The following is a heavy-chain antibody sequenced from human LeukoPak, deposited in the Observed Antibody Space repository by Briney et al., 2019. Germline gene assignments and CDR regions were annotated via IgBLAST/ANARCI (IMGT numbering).Heavy chain of an antibody. V-gene: IGHV3-74*01. CDR2: INSGGSGT. J-gene: IGHJ4*02. D-gene: IGHD2/OR15-2a*01. CDR1: GFAFSSNW. Sequence: GGSLRLSCAASGFAFSSNWMHWVRQTPGKGLVWVSRINSGGSGTSYAASVEGRFTISKDNAKNTVYLQMNSLRAEDTAVYYCVSFYETYWGRGTLVTVSS. CDR3: VSFYETY.